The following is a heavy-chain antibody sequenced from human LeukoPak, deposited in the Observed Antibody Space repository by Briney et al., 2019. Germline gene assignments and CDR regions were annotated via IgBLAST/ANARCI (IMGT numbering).Heavy chain of an antibody. Sequence: PGGSLRLSCAASGFTFSDYYMSWIRQAPGKGLEWVSSFSGSSSYTNYADSVKGRFTISRDNAKNSLYLQMNSLRAEDTAVYYCARDTGRTTVADYWFDPWGQGTLVTVSS. CDR2: FSGSSSYT. V-gene: IGHV3-11*05. J-gene: IGHJ5*02. D-gene: IGHD4-23*01. CDR3: ARDTGRTTVADYWFDP. CDR1: GFTFSDYY.